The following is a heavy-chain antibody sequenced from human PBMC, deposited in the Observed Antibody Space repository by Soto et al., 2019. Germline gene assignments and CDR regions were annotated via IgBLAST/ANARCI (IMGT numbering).Heavy chain of an antibody. Sequence: GGSLRLSCAASGLTFRSYWMHWVRQAPGKGLVWVLRINTDGSVAMYVDSVKGRFTISRDNARNSMYLQMNSLRAEDTAVYYCAKVGYRYYYYGMDVWGQGTTVTVSS. CDR2: INTDGSVA. J-gene: IGHJ6*02. V-gene: IGHV3-74*03. CDR3: AKVGYRYYYYGMDV. CDR1: GLTFRSYW. D-gene: IGHD4-4*01.